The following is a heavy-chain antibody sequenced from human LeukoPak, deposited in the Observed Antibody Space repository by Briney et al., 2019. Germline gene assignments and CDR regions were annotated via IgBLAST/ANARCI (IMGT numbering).Heavy chain of an antibody. CDR3: VGGIGWLPDY. J-gene: IGHJ4*02. CDR1: GLTFSAYW. D-gene: IGHD6-19*01. CDR2: IEQDGSEK. Sequence: PGGSLRLSCAASGLTFSAYWGNWVRLAPGKGLEWVANIEQDGSEKNYVDSVKGRFTISRDNGENSLYLQMNSLRVEDTGVYYCVGGIGWLPDYWGQGTLVTVSS. V-gene: IGHV3-7*01.